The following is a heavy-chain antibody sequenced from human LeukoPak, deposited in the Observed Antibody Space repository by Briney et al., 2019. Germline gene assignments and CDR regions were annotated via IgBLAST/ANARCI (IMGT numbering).Heavy chain of an antibody. V-gene: IGHV3-74*01. Sequence: LPGGSLRLSCAVSGFTFSSYWMHRVRHAPGKGLVWVSRIDRDGSRINYADSVKGRFTISRDNGKNTLFLQMNSLRAEDAAVYYCVRGNDYGGPHYWGQGTLVTVSS. CDR1: GFTFSSYW. CDR2: IDRDGSRI. D-gene: IGHD4-23*01. CDR3: VRGNDYGGPHY. J-gene: IGHJ4*02.